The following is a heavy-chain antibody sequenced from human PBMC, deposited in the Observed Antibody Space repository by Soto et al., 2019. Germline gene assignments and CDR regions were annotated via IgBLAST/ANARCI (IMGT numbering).Heavy chain of an antibody. D-gene: IGHD1-1*01. Sequence: EVQLVESGGGLVQPGGSLRLSCAASGFTFSDHYMDWVRQAPGKGLEWIARIRIKPRGYTTEYAASVTGRFTISRDDSQKSLYLQMNSLKTEDTAMYFCVRGTGHNTYFYMDVWGNGIMVTVSS. CDR2: IRIKPRGYTT. J-gene: IGHJ6*03. CDR3: VRGTGHNTYFYMDV. V-gene: IGHV3-72*01. CDR1: GFTFSDHY.